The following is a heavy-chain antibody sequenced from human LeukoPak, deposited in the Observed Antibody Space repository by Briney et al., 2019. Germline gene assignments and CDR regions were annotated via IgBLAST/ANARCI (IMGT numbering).Heavy chain of an antibody. D-gene: IGHD6-19*01. V-gene: IGHV4-59*01. CDR2: ISYSGST. J-gene: IGHJ5*02. CDR1: GGSINNYY. CDR3: ARHLEESGRYLRFDP. Sequence: KPSETLSLTCTVSGGSINNYYWSWIRQPPGRGLEWIGYISYSGSTTYNPSFKSRVTISVDMSKNQFSLNLRSVTAADTAVYYCARHLEESGRYLRFDPWGQGTLVTVSS.